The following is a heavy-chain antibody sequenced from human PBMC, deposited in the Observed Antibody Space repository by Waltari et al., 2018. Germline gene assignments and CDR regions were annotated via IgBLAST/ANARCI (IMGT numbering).Heavy chain of an antibody. CDR3: AKDQRSYGDFFFDY. V-gene: IGHV3-23*01. Sequence: EEHLLESGGDLVQPGGSLRLSCRAAGFRFRSSSLNWVRQAPGKGLEWVAAIRCGGDSTNYADSVRGRWTISRDNSKNPLYLQMNFLRVEDTATYYCAKDQRSYGDFFFDYWGQGTPVTVSS. D-gene: IGHD4-17*01. CDR2: IRCGGDST. J-gene: IGHJ4*02. CDR1: GFRFRSSS.